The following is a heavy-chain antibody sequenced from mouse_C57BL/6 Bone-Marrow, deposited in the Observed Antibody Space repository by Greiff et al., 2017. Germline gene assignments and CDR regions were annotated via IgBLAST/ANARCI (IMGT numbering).Heavy chain of an antibody. D-gene: IGHD4-1*01. CDR3: TTVGRYYAMDY. V-gene: IGHV14-4*01. J-gene: IGHJ4*01. CDR1: GFNIKDDY. Sequence: VQLQQSGAELVRPGASVKLSCTASGFNIKDDYMHWVKQRPEQGLEWIGWIDPENGDTEYASKFQGKATITADTSSNTAYLQLSSLTSEDTAVYYCTTVGRYYAMDYWGQGTSVPFSS. CDR2: IDPENGDT.